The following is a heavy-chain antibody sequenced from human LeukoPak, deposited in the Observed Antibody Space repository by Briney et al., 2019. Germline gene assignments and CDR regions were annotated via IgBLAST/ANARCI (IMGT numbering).Heavy chain of an antibody. CDR1: GNSTSSGDNY. CDR2: IYTSGST. Sequence: ASETLSLTCTVSGNSTSSGDNYWSWIRQPAGKGLEWIGRIYTSGSTNYNPSLKSRVTISVDTSKNQFSLKLSSVTAADTAVYYCARGPWDYFDYWGQGTLVTVSS. J-gene: IGHJ4*02. V-gene: IGHV4-61*02. CDR3: ARGPWDYFDY. D-gene: IGHD7-27*01.